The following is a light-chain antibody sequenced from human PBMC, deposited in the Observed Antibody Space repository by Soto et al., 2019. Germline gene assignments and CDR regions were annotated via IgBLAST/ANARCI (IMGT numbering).Light chain of an antibody. V-gene: IGKV3-20*01. CDR2: EAS. Sequence: EIVLTQSPGTLSLSPGERATLSCRASQRADYNYLAWYQQRPGQAPRLLVSEASHRPAGIPDRFRGSGSGTALNLAVRSREPDEFAVYHCFRYGTSPQTLGQGNTV. J-gene: IGKJ1*01. CDR3: FRYGTSPQT. CDR1: QRADYNY.